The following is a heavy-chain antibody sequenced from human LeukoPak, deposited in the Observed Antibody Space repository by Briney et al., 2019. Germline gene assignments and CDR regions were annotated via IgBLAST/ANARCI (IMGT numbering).Heavy chain of an antibody. V-gene: IGHV4-34*01. CDR1: GGSFSGYY. CDR3: ARGHGRRYCSGGSCYFRFDP. J-gene: IGHJ5*02. D-gene: IGHD2-15*01. Sequence: PSETLPLTCAVYGGSFSGYYWSWIRQPPGKGLEWIGEINHSGSTNYNPSLKSRVTISVDTSKNQFSLKLSSVTAADTAVYYCARGHGRRYCSGGSCYFRFDPWGQGTLVTVSS. CDR2: INHSGST.